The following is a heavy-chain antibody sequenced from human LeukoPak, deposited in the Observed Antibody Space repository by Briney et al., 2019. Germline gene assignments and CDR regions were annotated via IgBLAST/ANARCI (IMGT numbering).Heavy chain of an antibody. J-gene: IGHJ4*02. CDR2: ISSGATTI. CDR1: GFTFNNYY. Sequence: RPGGSLRLSCAASGFTFNNYYMSWIRQAPGKGLEWVSYISSGATTIYYADSMKGRFTISRDNAKNSLYLQMNSLRAEDTAVYFCARGQTLTFWGQGTLVTASS. CDR3: ARGQTLTF. V-gene: IGHV3-11*04.